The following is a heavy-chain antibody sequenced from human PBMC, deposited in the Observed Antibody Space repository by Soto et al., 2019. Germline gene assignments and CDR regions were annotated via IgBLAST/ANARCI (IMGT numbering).Heavy chain of an antibody. J-gene: IGHJ6*02. CDR2: IRSKAYGGTT. Sequence: GGSLRLSCTASGFTFGDYAMSWFRQAPGKGLEWVGFIRSKAYGGTTEYAASVKGRFTISRDDSKSIAYLQMNSLKTEDTAVYYCTSNDYGVPGGMDVWGQGTTVTVSS. D-gene: IGHD4-17*01. CDR1: GFTFGDYA. V-gene: IGHV3-49*03. CDR3: TSNDYGVPGGMDV.